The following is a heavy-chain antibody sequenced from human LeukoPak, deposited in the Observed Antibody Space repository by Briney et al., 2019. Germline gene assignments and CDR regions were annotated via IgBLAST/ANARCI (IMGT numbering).Heavy chain of an antibody. CDR2: IKSKTDGGTT. Sequence: GGSLRLSCAASGFTFSNYGMHWVRQAPGKGLEWVGRIKSKTDGGTTDYAAPVKGRFTISRDDSKNTLYLQMNSLKTEDTAVYYCARGLVDDFWSGYYLAYWGQGTLVTVSS. D-gene: IGHD3-3*01. CDR3: ARGLVDDFWSGYYLAY. J-gene: IGHJ4*02. V-gene: IGHV3-15*01. CDR1: GFTFSNYG.